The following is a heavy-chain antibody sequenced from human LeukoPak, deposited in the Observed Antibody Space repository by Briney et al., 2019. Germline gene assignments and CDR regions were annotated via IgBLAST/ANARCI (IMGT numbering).Heavy chain of an antibody. CDR3: DTTVVGHYFDY. Sequence: PGGSLRLSCAASGFTFSAYDFHWVRQAPGQGLEWVAVISYDGSEKYYADSVKGRFTVSRDNSRNTLSLQMNSLRAEDTAVYFCDTTVVGHYFDYWGQGTLVTVSS. CDR1: GFTFSAYD. CDR2: ISYDGSEK. J-gene: IGHJ4*02. V-gene: IGHV3-30*03. D-gene: IGHD4-23*01.